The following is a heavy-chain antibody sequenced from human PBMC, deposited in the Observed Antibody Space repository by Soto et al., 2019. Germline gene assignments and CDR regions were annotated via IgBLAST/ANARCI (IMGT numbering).Heavy chain of an antibody. CDR1: GFTLSGYA. J-gene: IGHJ6*03. V-gene: IGHV3-64*01. CDR2: ISSNGVGT. D-gene: IGHD6-6*01. Sequence: EVQLAESGGGLAPPGGSLRLSCAASGFTLSGYAMDWVRQAPGKGLEYVSGISSNGVGTYYANSVQGRFTISRDNSKNTVYLQMCSLRPEDMAVYYCARRARPDFYYMDVWGKGTTVTVS. CDR3: ARRARPDFYYMDV.